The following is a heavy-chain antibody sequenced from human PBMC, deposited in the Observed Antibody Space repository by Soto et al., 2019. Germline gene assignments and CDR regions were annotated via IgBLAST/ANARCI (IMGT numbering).Heavy chain of an antibody. D-gene: IGHD5-12*01. J-gene: IGHJ3*02. CDR2: IIPIFGTA. CDR1: GGTFSSYA. CDR3: ARDTLPRRGYDWFAFDI. V-gene: IGHV1-69*13. Sequence: GASVKVSCKASGGTFSSYAISWVRQAPGQGLEWMGGIIPIFGTANYAQKFQGRVTITADESTSTAYMELSSLRSEDTAVYYCARDTLPRRGYDWFAFDIWGQGTMVTVSS.